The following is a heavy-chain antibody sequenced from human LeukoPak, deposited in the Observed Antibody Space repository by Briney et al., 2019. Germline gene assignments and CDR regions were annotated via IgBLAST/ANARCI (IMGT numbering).Heavy chain of an antibody. V-gene: IGHV1-46*01. CDR3: ARDMLAVPSNWYDP. CDR1: GYTFTSYY. J-gene: IGHJ5*02. CDR2: INPSGVGT. Sequence: GASVKVSCKASGYTFTSYYIHWVRQAPGQGLEWMGGINPSGVGTSYAQKFQGRVTMTRDTSTSTVYMALRSLRSEDTAVYFCARDMLAVPSNWYDPWGQGTLVTVSS. D-gene: IGHD2-8*01.